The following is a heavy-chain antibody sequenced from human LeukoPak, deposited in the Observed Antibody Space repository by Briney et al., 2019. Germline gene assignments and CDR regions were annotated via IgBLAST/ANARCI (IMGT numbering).Heavy chain of an antibody. J-gene: IGHJ5*02. CDR3: ARVLWGFDP. V-gene: IGHV4-38-2*02. D-gene: IGHD2-21*01. Sequence: SETLSLTCTVSGYSISSGYYWGWIRQPPGKGLEWIGSIYHSGSTYYNPSLKSRVTISVDTSKNQFSLKLSSVTAADTAVYYCARVLWGFDPWGQGTLVTVSS. CDR2: IYHSGST. CDR1: GYSISSGYY.